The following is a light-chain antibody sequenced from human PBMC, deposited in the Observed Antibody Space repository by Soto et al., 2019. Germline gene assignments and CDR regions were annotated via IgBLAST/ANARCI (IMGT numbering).Light chain of an antibody. CDR1: QIVLYSSNNKNY. CDR2: WAS. V-gene: IGKV4-1*01. CDR3: LQYYSTPRT. Sequence: DIVMTQSPDSLAVSLGERATINCKSSQIVLYSSNNKNYLAWYQQKPGQPPKLLIYWASTRESGVPDRFSGSGSGTDFTLTISTLQAEDVAVYYCLQYYSTPRTFGQGTKVEIK. J-gene: IGKJ1*01.